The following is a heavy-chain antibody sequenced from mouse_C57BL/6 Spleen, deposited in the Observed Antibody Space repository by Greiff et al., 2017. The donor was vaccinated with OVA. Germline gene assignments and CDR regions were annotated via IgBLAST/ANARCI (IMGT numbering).Heavy chain of an antibody. D-gene: IGHD2-4*01. CDR3: ARYYDYDWFAY. CDR1: GYTFTSYW. Sequence: QVQLQQPGAELVKPGASVKLSCKASGYTFTSYWMQWVKQRPGQGLEWIGAIDPSAGYTTYNQKFKGKATLTVDTSSSTAYMQLSSLTSEDSAVYYCARYYDYDWFAYWGQGTLVTVSA. V-gene: IGHV1-50*01. CDR2: IDPSAGYT. J-gene: IGHJ3*01.